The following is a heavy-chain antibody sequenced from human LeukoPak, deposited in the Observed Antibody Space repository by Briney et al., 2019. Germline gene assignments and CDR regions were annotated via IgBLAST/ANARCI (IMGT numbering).Heavy chain of an antibody. D-gene: IGHD2-15*01. CDR1: GYTFTGYY. V-gene: IGHV1-2*02. CDR3: GRGTIAVVAADLRTDQ. Sequence: ASVKVSCTGSGYTFTGYYMHWVRQAPGQGREWVWGINPNSGGTNYAQKFQGRVTMTRDTSISTAYMELSSLTFDDTAVYYCGRGTIAVVAADLRTDQWGQGTLVIVSS. J-gene: IGHJ4*02. CDR2: INPNSGGT.